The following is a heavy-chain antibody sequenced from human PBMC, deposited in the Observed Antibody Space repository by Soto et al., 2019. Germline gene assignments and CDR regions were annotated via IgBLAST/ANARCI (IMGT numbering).Heavy chain of an antibody. J-gene: IGHJ6*02. CDR2: IYYSGST. CDR1: GGSISSYY. D-gene: IGHD6-25*01. CDR3: ARSASRYYYYYGMDV. Sequence: SETLSLTCTVPGGSISSYYWSWIRQPPGKGLEWIGYIYYSGSTNYNPSLKSRVNISEDTSKNQFSLKLSSVNAADTAVYYCARSASRYYYYYGMDVWGQGTTVTVSS. V-gene: IGHV4-59*01.